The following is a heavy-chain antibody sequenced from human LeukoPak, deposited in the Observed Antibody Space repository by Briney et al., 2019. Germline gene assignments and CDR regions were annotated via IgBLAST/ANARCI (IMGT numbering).Heavy chain of an antibody. D-gene: IGHD3-10*01. V-gene: IGHV3-48*03. J-gene: IGHJ6*02. CDR3: ARDLGITMVRGVIVYYYGMDV. Sequence: GVSLRLSCAASGFTLSSYEMNWVRQAPGKGLEWVSYISSSGSTIYYADSVKGRFTIYRDNAKNSLYLQINSLRAEDTAVYYCARDLGITMVRGVIVYYYGMDVWGQGTTVTVSS. CDR1: GFTLSSYE. CDR2: ISSSGSTI.